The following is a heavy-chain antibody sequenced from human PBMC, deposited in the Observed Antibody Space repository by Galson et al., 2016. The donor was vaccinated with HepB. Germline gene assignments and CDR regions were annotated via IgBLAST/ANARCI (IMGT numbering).Heavy chain of an antibody. CDR3: AKVFREYSYGYSGWYFDL. Sequence: SLRLSCAVSGFSVSINYMSWVRQAPGKGLEWVAVISLDGSKKYYADSVKGRFTIARDNSKNTLYLEMNSLRPEDTAVYYCAKVFREYSYGYSGWYFDLWGRGTLVTVSS. D-gene: IGHD5-18*01. J-gene: IGHJ2*01. V-gene: IGHV3-30*18. CDR1: GFSVSINY. CDR2: ISLDGSKK.